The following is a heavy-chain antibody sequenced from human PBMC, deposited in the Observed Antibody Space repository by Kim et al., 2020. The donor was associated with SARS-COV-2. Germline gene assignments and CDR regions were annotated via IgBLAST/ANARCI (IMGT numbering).Heavy chain of an antibody. CDR2: ISGSGGST. D-gene: IGHD3-22*01. V-gene: IGHV3-23*01. Sequence: GGSLRLSCAASGFTFSSYAMSWVRQAPGKGLEWVSAISGSGGSTYYADSVKGRFTISRDNSKNTLYLQMNSLRAEDTAVYYCAKDRGDSSALLRAVDYWGQGTLVTVSS. CDR1: GFTFSSYA. CDR3: AKDRGDSSALLRAVDY. J-gene: IGHJ4*02.